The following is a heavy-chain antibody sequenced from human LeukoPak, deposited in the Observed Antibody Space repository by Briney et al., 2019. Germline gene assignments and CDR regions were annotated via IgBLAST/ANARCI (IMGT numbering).Heavy chain of an antibody. D-gene: IGHD3-10*01. J-gene: IGHJ4*02. CDR3: VRRRWGYGSGSYDY. V-gene: IGHV4-34*01. CDR1: GGSFSDYY. Sequence: SETLSLTCTVYGGSFSDYYWTWIRQPPGKGLEWIGEINHSGSTTNYNPSLKNRVTISVDMYKNQFSLKLISVTAADAAVYYCVRRRWGYGSGSYDYWGQGTLVTVSS. CDR2: INHSGSTT.